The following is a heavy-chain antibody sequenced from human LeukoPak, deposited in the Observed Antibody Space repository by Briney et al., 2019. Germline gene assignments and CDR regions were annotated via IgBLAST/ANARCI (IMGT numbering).Heavy chain of an antibody. J-gene: IGHJ4*02. Sequence: PSETLSLTCGVSGGSISNTNWWSWVRQPPGRGLEWIGEISLSGLTNYSPSLKSRVTVSLDKSKNHLSLNLTSVTAADTAVYYCSRENGAFSPFGYWGQGTLVTVPS. CDR2: ISLSGLT. D-gene: IGHD2-8*01. V-gene: IGHV4-4*02. CDR1: GGSISNTNW. CDR3: SRENGAFSPFGY.